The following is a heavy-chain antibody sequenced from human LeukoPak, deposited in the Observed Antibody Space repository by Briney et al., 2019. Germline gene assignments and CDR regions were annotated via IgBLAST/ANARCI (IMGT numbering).Heavy chain of an antibody. V-gene: IGHV1-8*01. CDR1: GYTFTSYD. J-gene: IGHJ4*02. D-gene: IGHD6-13*01. Sequence: ASVKVSCKASGYTFTSYDINWVRQATGQGLEWMGWMNPNSGNTGYAQKFQGRVTMTRNTSISTAYMELSSLRSEDTAVYCCARGPPYSSMGDYWGQGTLVTVSS. CDR3: ARGPPYSSMGDY. CDR2: MNPNSGNT.